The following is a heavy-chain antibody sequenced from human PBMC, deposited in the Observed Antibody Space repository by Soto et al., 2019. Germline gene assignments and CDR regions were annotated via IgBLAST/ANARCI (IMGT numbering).Heavy chain of an antibody. J-gene: IGHJ4*02. CDR3: ARRSSGSWYNS. CDR1: GGSISSGTYY. Sequence: QLQLQESGPGLVKPSETLSLTCIVSGGSISSGTYYWGWIRQSPGKGLEYIGRIQSSGNTYYNPSFKSRVTISVGTSKNQFSLQLSAVTAADAAVYYCARRSSGSWYNSWGRGTLVTVSS. CDR2: IQSSGNT. V-gene: IGHV4-39*01. D-gene: IGHD1-20*01.